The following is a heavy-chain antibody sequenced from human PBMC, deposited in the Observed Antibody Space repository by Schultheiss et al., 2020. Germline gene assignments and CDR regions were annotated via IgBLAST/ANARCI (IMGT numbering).Heavy chain of an antibody. D-gene: IGHD3-10*01. V-gene: IGHV4-4*02. CDR3: AREAITMVQGVIPDAFDI. CDR2: IYHSGST. CDR1: GGSISSSNW. J-gene: IGHJ3*02. Sequence: SETLSLTCAVSGGSISSSNWWSWVRQPPGKGLEWIGEIYHSGSTNYNPSLKSRVTISVDKSKNQFSLKLSSVTAADTAVYYCAREAITMVQGVIPDAFDIWGQGTMGTVSS.